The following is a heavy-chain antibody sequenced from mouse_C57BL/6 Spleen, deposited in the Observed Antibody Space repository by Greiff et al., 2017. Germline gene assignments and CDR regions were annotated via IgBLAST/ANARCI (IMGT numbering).Heavy chain of an antibody. Sequence: EVQRVESGGGLVQPKGSLKLSCAASGFTFNTYAMHWVRQAPGKGLEWVARIRSKSSNYATYYADSVKDRFTISRDDSQSMLYLQMNNLKTEDTAMYYCVREDYSNYERAMDYWGQGTSVTVSS. D-gene: IGHD2-5*01. J-gene: IGHJ4*01. CDR3: VREDYSNYERAMDY. V-gene: IGHV10-3*01. CDR1: GFTFNTYA. CDR2: IRSKSSNYAT.